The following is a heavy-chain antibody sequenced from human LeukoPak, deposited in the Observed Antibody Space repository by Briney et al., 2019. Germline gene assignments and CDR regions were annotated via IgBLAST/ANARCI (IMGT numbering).Heavy chain of an antibody. J-gene: IGHJ3*02. D-gene: IGHD4-17*01. CDR2: ITGSGGGT. Sequence: GGSLRLSCATSQFKFNNYGMTWVRQAPGKGLEWVASITGSGGGTQYADSVQGRFTISRDNSKNTLYLQMNSLRAEDTAIYYCAKDPNGDYIGTFDIWGQGTMVTVSS. CDR3: AKDPNGDYIGTFDI. V-gene: IGHV3-23*01. CDR1: QFKFNNYG.